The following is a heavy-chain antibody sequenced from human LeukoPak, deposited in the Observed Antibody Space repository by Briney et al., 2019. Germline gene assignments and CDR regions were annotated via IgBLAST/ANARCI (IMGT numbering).Heavy chain of an antibody. J-gene: IGHJ3*02. CDR2: ISYDGSNK. Sequence: GRSLRLSCAASGFTFSSYGMHWVRQAPDKKLEWVAVISYDGSNKYYADSVKGRFTISRDDSKNTLYVQMNSLRVDDAAVYYCAKDSGYASAFDIWGQGTMVTVSS. CDR3: AKDSGYASAFDI. CDR1: GFTFSSYG. D-gene: IGHD5-12*01. V-gene: IGHV3-30*18.